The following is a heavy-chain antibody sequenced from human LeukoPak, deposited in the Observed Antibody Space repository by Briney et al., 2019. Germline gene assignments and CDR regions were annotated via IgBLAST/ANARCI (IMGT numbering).Heavy chain of an antibody. D-gene: IGHD3-16*02. J-gene: IGHJ4*02. Sequence: PGGSLRLSCAASGFTFSSYSMNWVRQAPGKGLEWVSSISSSSSYIYYADSVKGRFTISRDNAKNSLYLQMNSLRAEDTAVYYCARDIHACGSYQLWGQGTLVTVSS. V-gene: IGHV3-21*01. CDR2: ISSSSSYI. CDR3: ARDIHACGSYQL. CDR1: GFTFSSYS.